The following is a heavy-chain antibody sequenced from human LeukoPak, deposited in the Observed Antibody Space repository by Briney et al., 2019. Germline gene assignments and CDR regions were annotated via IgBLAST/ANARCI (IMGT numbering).Heavy chain of an antibody. V-gene: IGHV3-23*01. D-gene: IGHD3-22*01. Sequence: GGSLRLSCAASGFTFSSYAMSWVRQAPGKGLEWVSAISGSGGSTYYADSVKGRFTISRDNPGNTLFMEMHSLRAEDTAFYYDGRGYSVQWGQGTLVTVSS. CDR2: ISGSGGST. J-gene: IGHJ4*02. CDR3: GRGYSVQ. CDR1: GFTFSSYA.